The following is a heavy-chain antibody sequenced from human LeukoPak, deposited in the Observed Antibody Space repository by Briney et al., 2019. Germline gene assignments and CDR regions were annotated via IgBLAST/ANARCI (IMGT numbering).Heavy chain of an antibody. J-gene: IGHJ4*02. CDR2: IWYDGSNK. CDR1: GFTFSSYG. V-gene: IGHV3-33*06. D-gene: IGHD1-26*01. Sequence: AGGSLRLSCAASGFTFSSYGMHWVRQAPGKGLEWVAVIWYDGSNKYYADSVKGRFTISKDNSRNTLDLQVNSLSAEDTAVYYCAKPYSGTFYSFDSWGQGALVTVSS. CDR3: AKPYSGTFYSFDS.